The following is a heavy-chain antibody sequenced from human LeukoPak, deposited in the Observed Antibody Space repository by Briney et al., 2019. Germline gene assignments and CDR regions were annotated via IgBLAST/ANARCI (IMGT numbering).Heavy chain of an antibody. Sequence: GGSLRLSCVASGFTFSSYAMSWVRQAPARGLEWVASLRGDGSTFYADSVKGRFTLSRDESRNTVYLQLTYLRVEDTAVYYCAKASWVSSADAVLWGQGIPVTVSS. J-gene: IGHJ4*02. D-gene: IGHD3-16*01. CDR1: GFTFSSYA. V-gene: IGHV3-23*01. CDR3: AKASWVSSADAVL. CDR2: LRGDGST.